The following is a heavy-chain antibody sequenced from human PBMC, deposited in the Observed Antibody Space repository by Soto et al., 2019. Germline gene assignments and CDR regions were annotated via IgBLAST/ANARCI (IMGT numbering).Heavy chain of an antibody. J-gene: IGHJ6*03. CDR2: INQDGSEK. CDR1: GFTFSSYW. V-gene: IGHV3-7*01. D-gene: IGHD5-12*01. CDR3: ASIDSGYDRGLYYYYYYMDV. Sequence: GGSLRLSCAASGFTFSSYWMSWVRQAPGKGLEWVANINQDGSEKYYMDSVKGRFTISRDNAKNSRYLQMNSLRAEDTAVYYCASIDSGYDRGLYYYYYYMDVWGKGTTVTVSS.